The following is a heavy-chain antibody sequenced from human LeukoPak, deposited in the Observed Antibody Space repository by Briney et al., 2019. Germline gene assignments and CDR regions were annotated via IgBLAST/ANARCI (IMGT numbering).Heavy chain of an antibody. CDR1: GGSFSGYY. Sequence: KTSETLSLTCAVYGGSFSGYYWSWIRQPPGKGLEWIGEINHSGSTNYNPSLKSRVTISVDTSKNQFSLKLSSVTAADTAVYYCARGQRRAAAGTRAYYFDYWGQGTLVTVSS. V-gene: IGHV4-34*01. J-gene: IGHJ4*02. CDR2: INHSGST. CDR3: ARGQRRAAAGTRAYYFDY. D-gene: IGHD6-13*01.